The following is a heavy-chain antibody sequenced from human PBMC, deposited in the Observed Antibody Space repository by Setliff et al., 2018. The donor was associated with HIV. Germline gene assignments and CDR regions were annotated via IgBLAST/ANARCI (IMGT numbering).Heavy chain of an antibody. CDR2: INHSGST. J-gene: IGHJ4*02. D-gene: IGHD1-26*01. Sequence: SETLSLTCAVDGGSFSGYYSSWIRQPPGKSLEWIGEINHSGSTTYNMSLWSRVTISLDASRNQSSLELISVTAADTAVYYCAGGPGTTSIDYWAQGTRVTVS. CDR3: AGGPGTTSIDY. CDR1: GGSFSGYY. V-gene: IGHV4-34*01.